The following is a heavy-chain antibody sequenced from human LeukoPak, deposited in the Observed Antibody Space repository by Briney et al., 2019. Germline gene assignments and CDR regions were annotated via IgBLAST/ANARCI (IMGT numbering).Heavy chain of an antibody. CDR1: GFTFSSYS. CDR3: ARPDYYDSSAAFDI. CDR2: ISSSSYI. Sequence: GGSLRLSCAASGFTFSSYSMNWVRQAPGKGLEWVSSISSSSYIYYADSVKGRFTISRDNAKNSLYLQMNSLRAEDTAVYYCARPDYYDSSAAFDIWGQGTMVTVSS. J-gene: IGHJ3*02. D-gene: IGHD3-22*01. V-gene: IGHV3-21*01.